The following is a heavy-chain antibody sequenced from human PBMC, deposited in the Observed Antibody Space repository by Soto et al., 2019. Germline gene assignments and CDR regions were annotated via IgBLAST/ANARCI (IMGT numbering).Heavy chain of an antibody. D-gene: IGHD5-18*01. V-gene: IGHV3-30-3*01. CDR1: GFTFSSYA. CDR2: ISYDGSNK. Sequence: GGSLRLSCAASGFTFSSYAMHWVRQAPGKGLEWVAVISYDGSNKDYADSVKGRITISRDNSKNTLYLQMNSLRAEDTAVYYCARGLWIQLWSPFDYWGQGTLVTVSS. J-gene: IGHJ4*02. CDR3: ARGLWIQLWSPFDY.